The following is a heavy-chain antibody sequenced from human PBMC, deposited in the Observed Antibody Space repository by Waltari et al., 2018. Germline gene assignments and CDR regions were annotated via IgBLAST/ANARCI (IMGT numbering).Heavy chain of an antibody. V-gene: IGHV4-38-2*02. J-gene: IGHJ6*02. CDR2: ISYSGAS. CDR1: GYSISSGFF. CDR3: ARDGGNVVPL. D-gene: IGHD2-15*01. Sequence: QVHLQESGPGLVKPSETLSLSCFFSGYSISSGFFWGWIRQAPGKGLEWIATISYSGASHYSPSLKSRVTIAADASKNLFSLKLTSVTAADTAMYYCARDGGNVVPLWGLGTAVTVSS.